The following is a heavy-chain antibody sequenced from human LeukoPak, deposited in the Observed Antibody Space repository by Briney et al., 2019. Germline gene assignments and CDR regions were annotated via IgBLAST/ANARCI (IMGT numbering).Heavy chain of an antibody. V-gene: IGHV3-23*01. CDR2: ISGSGGST. CDR3: AKNAAYYYYYGMDV. Sequence: GGSLRLSCVASGFTFSDYVIHWVRQAPGKGLEWVSAISGSGGSTYYADSVKGRFTISRDNSKNTLYLQMNSLRAEDTAVYYCAKNAAYYYYYGMDVWGQGTTVTVSS. J-gene: IGHJ6*02. D-gene: IGHD6-25*01. CDR1: GFTFSDYV.